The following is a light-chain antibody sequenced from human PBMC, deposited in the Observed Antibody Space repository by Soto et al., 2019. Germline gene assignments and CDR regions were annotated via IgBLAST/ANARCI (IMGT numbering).Light chain of an antibody. V-gene: IGLV6-57*04. Sequence: NFMLTQPHSVSESPGKTVTISCTRTSGSIPSNYVQWYQQRPDSAPATLIYGDTLRPSGVPDRFSGSIDSSSNSASLTISGLQIEDEADYYCQSYGVFGGRTKLTVL. CDR1: SGSIPSNY. CDR3: QSYGV. J-gene: IGLJ2*01. CDR2: GDT.